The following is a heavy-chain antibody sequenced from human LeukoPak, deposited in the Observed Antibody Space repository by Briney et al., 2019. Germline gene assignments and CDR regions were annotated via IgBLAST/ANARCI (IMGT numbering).Heavy chain of an antibody. CDR2: IFYSGST. V-gene: IGHV4-59*01. CDR1: GGSITSYY. D-gene: IGHD1-14*01. Sequence: PSETLSLTCTVSGGSITSYYWSWIRQPPGKGLEWIGYIFYSGSTNYNPSLKSRVTISVDTSKTQFSLKLSSVTAADTAVYYCARTGGSYFDYWGQGTLVTVSS. J-gene: IGHJ4*02. CDR3: ARTGGSYFDY.